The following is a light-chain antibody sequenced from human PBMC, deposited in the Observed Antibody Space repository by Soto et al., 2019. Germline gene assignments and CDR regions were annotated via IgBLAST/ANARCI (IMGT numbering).Light chain of an antibody. CDR3: LLYDGGPGV. V-gene: IGLV7-43*01. CDR2: STS. Sequence: QAVVTQEPSLTVSPGGTVTLTCASSTGAVTSGYYPNWFQQKPGQAPRALIYSTSNRYSWTPARFSGSLLGGKAALTLSGAQPEDEAEYYCLLYDGGPGVFGGGTKLTVL. J-gene: IGLJ3*02. CDR1: TGAVTSGYY.